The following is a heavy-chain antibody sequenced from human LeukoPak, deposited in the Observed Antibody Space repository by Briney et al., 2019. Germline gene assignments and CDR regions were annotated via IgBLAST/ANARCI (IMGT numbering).Heavy chain of an antibody. J-gene: IGHJ4*02. D-gene: IGHD2-2*01. V-gene: IGHV3-74*01. Sequence: GGSLRLSCAASGFTFSNYWMHWVRQAPGKGLVWVSRINSDGINTSYADSVKGRFTISRDNAKNSLYLQMNSLRAEDTAVYYCAREAPGTIDYWGQGTLVTVSS. CDR1: GFTFSNYW. CDR3: AREAPGTIDY. CDR2: INSDGINT.